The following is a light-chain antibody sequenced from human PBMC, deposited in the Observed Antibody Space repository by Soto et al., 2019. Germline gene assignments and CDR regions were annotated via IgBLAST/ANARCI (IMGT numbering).Light chain of an antibody. CDR3: QQRSNF. Sequence: EIVLTQSPATLSLSPGERATLSCRASQSVSSYLAWYQQKPGQPPRLLIYHASSRATGIPARFSGSGSGTDFIRTISRLEPEDYEFYYCQQRSNFFGPGTKVDIK. V-gene: IGKV3-11*01. J-gene: IGKJ3*01. CDR1: QSVSSY. CDR2: HAS.